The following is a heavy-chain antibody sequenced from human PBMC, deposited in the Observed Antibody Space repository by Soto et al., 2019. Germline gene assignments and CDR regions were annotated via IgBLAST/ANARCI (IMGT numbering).Heavy chain of an antibody. CDR3: ASSNIAADGFYYYGMDV. Sequence: QVQLQESGPGLVKPSETLSLTCTVSGGSISSYYWSWIRQPPGKGLEWIGYIYYSGSTNYNPSLKSRVTISVDTSKNQFSLKLSSVTAADTAVYYCASSNIAADGFYYYGMDVWGRGTTVTVSS. V-gene: IGHV4-59*01. CDR2: IYYSGST. J-gene: IGHJ6*02. D-gene: IGHD6-13*01. CDR1: GGSISSYY.